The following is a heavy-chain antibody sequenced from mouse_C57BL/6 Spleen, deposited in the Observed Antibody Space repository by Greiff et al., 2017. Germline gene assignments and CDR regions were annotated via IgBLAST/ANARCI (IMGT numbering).Heavy chain of an antibody. V-gene: IGHV1-52*01. Sequence: QVQLQQPGAELVRPGSSVKLSCKASGYTFTSYWMHWVKQRPIQGLEWIGNIDPSDSETHYNQKFKDKATLTVDKSSSTAYMQLSSLTSEDSAVYYCARFYGSSHAMDYWGQGTSVTVSS. CDR2: IDPSDSET. CDR3: ARFYGSSHAMDY. CDR1: GYTFTSYW. D-gene: IGHD1-1*01. J-gene: IGHJ4*01.